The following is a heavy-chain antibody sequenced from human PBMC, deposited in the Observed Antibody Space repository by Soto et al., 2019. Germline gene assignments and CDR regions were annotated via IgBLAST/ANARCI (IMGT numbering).Heavy chain of an antibody. CDR1: GGSFSGYY. D-gene: IGHD3-10*01. CDR3: ARARGFTVREADFDY. V-gene: IGHV4-34*01. J-gene: IGHJ4*02. Sequence: SETLSLTCAVYGGSFSGYYWSWIRQPPGKGLEWIGEINHSGSTNYNPSLKSRVTISVDTSKNQFSLKLSSVTAADTAVYYCARARGFTVREADFDYWGQGTLVTVSS. CDR2: INHSGST.